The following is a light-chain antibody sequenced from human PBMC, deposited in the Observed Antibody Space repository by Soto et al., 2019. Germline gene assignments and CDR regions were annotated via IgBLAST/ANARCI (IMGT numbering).Light chain of an antibody. J-gene: IGKJ1*01. Sequence: DIQMTQSPSTLSASVGDRVTITCRARQSIGRWLAWSQQKPGRDPKLLIYDGSSLGVGVPSSFSGSGSGTEFTLTISSLQPEYFASYYCQQYNDYIWTFGQGTKVEIK. CDR2: DGS. CDR3: QQYNDYIWT. CDR1: QSIGRW. V-gene: IGKV1-5*01.